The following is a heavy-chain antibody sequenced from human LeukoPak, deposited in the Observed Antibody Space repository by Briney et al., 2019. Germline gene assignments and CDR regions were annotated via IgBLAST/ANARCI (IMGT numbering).Heavy chain of an antibody. J-gene: IGHJ4*02. D-gene: IGHD4-17*01. CDR3: AKEFSSVTFFDY. Sequence: GGSLRLSCAASGFTVSSNYMSWVRQAPGKGLEWVSVIYSGGSTYYADSVKGRFIISRDNSKNSLYLQMNSLRAEDTAVYYCAKEFSSVTFFDYWGQGTLVTVSS. CDR2: IYSGGST. V-gene: IGHV3-53*01. CDR1: GFTVSSNY.